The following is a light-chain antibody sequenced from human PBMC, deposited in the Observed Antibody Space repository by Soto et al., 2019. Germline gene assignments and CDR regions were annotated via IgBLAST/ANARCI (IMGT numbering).Light chain of an antibody. V-gene: IGKV3-20*01. CDR1: QSVSSNF. Sequence: EIVLTQSPGTLSLSPGERATLSCRASQSVSSNFLAWYQQKPGQAPKLLISGASSRATGIPARFSGSGSGTDFTLTISRLEPEDFALYSCQQYGSSPGTFGQGTKLEIK. CDR3: QQYGSSPGT. J-gene: IGKJ2*02. CDR2: GAS.